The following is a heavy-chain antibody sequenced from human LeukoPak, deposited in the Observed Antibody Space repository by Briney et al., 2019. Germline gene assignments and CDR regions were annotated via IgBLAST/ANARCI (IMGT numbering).Heavy chain of an antibody. Sequence: SETLSLTCAVYGRSFGGYYWSWIRQPPGKGLEWIGEINHSGSTNYNPSLKSRVTISVDTSKNQFSLKLSSVTAADTAVYYCARGQGYDSSGSLSNWFDPWGQGTLVTVSS. D-gene: IGHD3-22*01. CDR2: INHSGST. CDR1: GRSFGGYY. J-gene: IGHJ5*02. V-gene: IGHV4-34*01. CDR3: ARGQGYDSSGSLSNWFDP.